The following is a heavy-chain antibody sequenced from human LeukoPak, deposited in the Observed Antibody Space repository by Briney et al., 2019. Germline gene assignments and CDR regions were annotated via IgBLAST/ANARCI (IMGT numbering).Heavy chain of an antibody. D-gene: IGHD3/OR15-3a*01. V-gene: IGHV4-59*11. CDR1: GASIRTHY. CDR3: ARRREGLFDY. Sequence: SETLSLTCTVSGASIRTHYWSWIRQPPGKRLEWIGYIYYIGSTNYNPSLKSRVTISVDTSKNQFSLKLSSVTAADTAVYYCARRREGLFDYWGQGTLVTVSS. J-gene: IGHJ4*02. CDR2: IYYIGST.